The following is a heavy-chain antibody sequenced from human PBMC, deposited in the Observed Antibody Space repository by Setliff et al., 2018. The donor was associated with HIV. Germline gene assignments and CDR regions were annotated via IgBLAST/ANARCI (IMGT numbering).Heavy chain of an antibody. J-gene: IGHJ4*02. V-gene: IGHV4-34*01. D-gene: IGHD3-3*01. CDR3: ARGGGFWSGQLDY. CDR2: INHSGIS. Sequence: LSLTCAVYGGSFSDHYWSWIRQPPGEGLEWIGEINHSGISNFNPSLKSRVSIPIDTPRSQFSLKLSSVTAADTAVYYCARGGGFWSGQLDYWGQGTLVTVSS. CDR1: GGSFSDHY.